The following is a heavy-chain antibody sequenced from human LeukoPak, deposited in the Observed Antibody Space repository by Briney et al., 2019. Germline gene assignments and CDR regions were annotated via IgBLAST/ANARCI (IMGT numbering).Heavy chain of an antibody. CDR1: GGSISSGGYY. Sequence: PSETLSLTCTVSGGSISSGGYYWSWIRQPPGKGLEWIGYVYYSGGTNYNPSLKSRVTISVDTSKNQFSLKLSSVTAADTAVYYCARSIPNVDIVIDPWGQGTLVTVSS. V-gene: IGHV4-61*08. D-gene: IGHD5-12*01. CDR3: ARSIPNVDIVIDP. CDR2: VYYSGGT. J-gene: IGHJ5*02.